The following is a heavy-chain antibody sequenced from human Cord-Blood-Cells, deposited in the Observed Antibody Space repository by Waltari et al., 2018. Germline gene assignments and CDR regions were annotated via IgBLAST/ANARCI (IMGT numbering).Heavy chain of an antibody. V-gene: IGHV4-39*07. CDR3: ARCSPFSSSWYFDY. D-gene: IGHD6-13*01. J-gene: IGHJ4*02. Sequence: QLQLQESGPGLVKPSATLSLTCTVSGGSIRSSSYYWGWIRQPPGKGLEWIGSIYYSGSTYYNPSLKSRVTISVDTSKNQFSLKLSSVTAADTAVYYCARCSPFSSSWYFDYWGQGTLVTVSS. CDR1: GGSIRSSSYY. CDR2: IYYSGST.